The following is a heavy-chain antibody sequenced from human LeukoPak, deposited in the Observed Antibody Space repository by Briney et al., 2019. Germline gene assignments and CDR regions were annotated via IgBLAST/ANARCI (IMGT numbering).Heavy chain of an antibody. CDR3: ARARDPDYGDYEDGAFDI. CDR2: IFYSGST. Sequence: SETLSLTCTVSSGSISTSNYYWGWVRQPPGKALEWIGNIFYSGSTYYSPSLKSRVTISLDTSKNQFSLKLSSVTAADTAVYYCARARDPDYGDYEDGAFDIWGQGTMVTVSS. D-gene: IGHD4-17*01. CDR1: SGSISTSNYY. J-gene: IGHJ3*02. V-gene: IGHV4-39*07.